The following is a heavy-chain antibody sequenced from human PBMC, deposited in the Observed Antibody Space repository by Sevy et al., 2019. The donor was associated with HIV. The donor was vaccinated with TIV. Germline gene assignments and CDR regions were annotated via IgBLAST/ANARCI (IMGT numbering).Heavy chain of an antibody. CDR1: GGSISSSSYY. CDR3: ARHPMAKYYDILTGRDYGMDV. D-gene: IGHD3-9*01. V-gene: IGHV4-39*01. J-gene: IGHJ6*02. CDR2: IYYSGST. Sequence: SETLSLTCTVSGGSISSSSYYWGWICQPPGKGLEWIGSIYYSGSTYYNPSLKSRVTISVDTSKNQFSLKLSSVTAADTAVYYCARHPMAKYYDILTGRDYGMDVWGQGTTVTVSS.